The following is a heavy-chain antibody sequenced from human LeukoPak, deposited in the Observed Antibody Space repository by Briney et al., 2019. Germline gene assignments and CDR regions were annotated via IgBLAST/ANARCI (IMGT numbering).Heavy chain of an antibody. CDR2: IYYSGST. Sequence: SETLSLTCTVSGGSICSYYWSWIRQPPGKGLEWIGYIYYSGSTNYNPSLKSRVAISVDTSKNQFSLKLSSVTAADTAVYYCARTIEAAFDYWGQGTLVTVSS. J-gene: IGHJ4*02. V-gene: IGHV4-59*01. CDR1: GGSICSYY. CDR3: ARTIEAAFDY. D-gene: IGHD6-13*01.